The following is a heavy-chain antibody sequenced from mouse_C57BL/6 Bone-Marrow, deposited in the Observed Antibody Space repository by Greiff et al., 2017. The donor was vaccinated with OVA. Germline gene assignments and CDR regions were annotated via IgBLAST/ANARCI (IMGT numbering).Heavy chain of an antibody. Sequence: QVQLKEPGTELVKPGASVKLSCKASGYTFTSYWMHWVKQRPGQGLEWIGNINPSNGGTNYNEKFKSKATLTVDKSSSTAYMQLSSLTSEDSAVYYCARSVYYYGSSSWYFDVWGTGTTVTVSS. J-gene: IGHJ1*03. CDR2: INPSNGGT. V-gene: IGHV1-53*01. D-gene: IGHD1-1*01. CDR1: GYTFTSYW. CDR3: ARSVYYYGSSSWYFDV.